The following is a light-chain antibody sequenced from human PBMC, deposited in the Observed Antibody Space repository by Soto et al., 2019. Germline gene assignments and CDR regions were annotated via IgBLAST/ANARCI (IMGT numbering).Light chain of an antibody. Sequence: ILMTQSPATLSVSPGERATLSCRASQSVSNNLAWYQQKPGQAPRLLIYDASTRATGIPARFSGSGSGTVFTLTISGLQSEDFAVYYCQQYNNWPPWTFGQGTKVETK. J-gene: IGKJ1*01. CDR1: QSVSNN. CDR3: QQYNNWPPWT. V-gene: IGKV3-15*01. CDR2: DAS.